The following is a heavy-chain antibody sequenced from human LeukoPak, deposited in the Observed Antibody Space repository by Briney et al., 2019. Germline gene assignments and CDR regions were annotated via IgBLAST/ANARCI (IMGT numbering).Heavy chain of an antibody. Sequence: GGSLRLSCAASGFTFSSYSMNWVRQAPGKGLEWVSSISSSSSYIYYADSVKGRFTVSRDNAKNSLYLQMNSLRAEDTAVYYCARERDIVVVPAALDYWGQGTLVTVSS. CDR2: ISSSSSYI. V-gene: IGHV3-21*01. D-gene: IGHD2-2*01. CDR3: ARERDIVVVPAALDY. CDR1: GFTFSSYS. J-gene: IGHJ4*02.